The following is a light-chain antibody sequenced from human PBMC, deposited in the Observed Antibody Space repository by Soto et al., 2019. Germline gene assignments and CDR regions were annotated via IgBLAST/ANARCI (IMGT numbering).Light chain of an antibody. CDR2: DIN. V-gene: IGLV1-51*01. CDR1: SSNIGNNF. Sequence: QSVLTQPPSVSAAPGQKVTISCSGSSSNIGNNFVSWYQQLPGTAPKLLIYDINKRPSGIPDRFSGSKSGTSATLGITGLQTGDEADYYCGKWDSSLFGGGTKVTV. CDR3: GKWDSSL. J-gene: IGLJ2*01.